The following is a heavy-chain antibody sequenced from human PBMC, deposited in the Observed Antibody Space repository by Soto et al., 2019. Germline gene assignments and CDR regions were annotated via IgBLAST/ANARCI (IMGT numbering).Heavy chain of an antibody. Sequence: QVQLVQSGAEVKKPGALVTVSCKTSGYTFTTYDINWVRQAPGQGLEWMGWMNPNSGNTGYAQEFQGRVIMTRNTSMNTAQMELSSLRSEDTAVYYCARAQRSYGAGSYYIDHWGQGTLVTVSS. CDR3: ARAQRSYGAGSYYIDH. CDR2: MNPNSGNT. D-gene: IGHD3-10*01. V-gene: IGHV1-8*01. CDR1: GYTFTTYD. J-gene: IGHJ1*01.